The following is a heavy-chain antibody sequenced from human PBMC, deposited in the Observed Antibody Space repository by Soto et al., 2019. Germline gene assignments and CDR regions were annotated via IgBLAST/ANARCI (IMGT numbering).Heavy chain of an antibody. CDR1: GFTFSSYA. Sequence: GSLLLYCAASGFTFSSYAMSWARQAPGKGLEWVSAIRGSGGSTYYADPVKGRFTISRDNSKNTLYLQMNSLRAEDTAVYYCAKGRTPINWFDPWGQGTLVTVSS. CDR3: AKGRTPINWFDP. V-gene: IGHV3-23*01. D-gene: IGHD2-2*01. CDR2: IRGSGGST. J-gene: IGHJ5*02.